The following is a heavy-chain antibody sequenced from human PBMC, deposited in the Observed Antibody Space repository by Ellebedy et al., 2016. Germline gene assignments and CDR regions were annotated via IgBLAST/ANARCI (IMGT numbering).Heavy chain of an antibody. V-gene: IGHV4-39*01. Sequence: SETLSLXXTVSGGSISSSSYYWGWIRQPPGKGLEWIGSIYYSGSTYYNPSLKSRVTISVDTSKNQFSLKLSSVTAADTAMYYCARRGYCSSTSCYQPFDPWGQGTLVTVSS. CDR1: GGSISSSSYY. J-gene: IGHJ5*02. CDR3: ARRGYCSSTSCYQPFDP. D-gene: IGHD2-2*01. CDR2: IYYSGST.